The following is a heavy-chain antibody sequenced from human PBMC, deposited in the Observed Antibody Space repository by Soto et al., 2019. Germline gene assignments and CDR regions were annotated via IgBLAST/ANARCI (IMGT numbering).Heavy chain of an antibody. V-gene: IGHV1-46*01. D-gene: IGHD3-10*01. CDR2: INPSGGTA. J-gene: IGHJ4*02. Sequence: VQLIQSGTEVKKSGASVKISCEASGYTFFAYYMNWVRQAPGQGLEWMGMINPSGGTATYAQRCRDRLTVTRDTAARTVYMELRTLRPDDTAVYYCARGDASSGTYWFDYWGQGTLVTASS. CDR1: GYTFFAYY. CDR3: ARGDASSGTYWFDY.